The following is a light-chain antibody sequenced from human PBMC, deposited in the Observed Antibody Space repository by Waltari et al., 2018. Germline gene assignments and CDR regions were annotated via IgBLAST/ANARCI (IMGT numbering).Light chain of an antibody. J-gene: IGLJ1*01. V-gene: IGLV3-19*01. CDR2: GHN. CDR3: NCRDTSGNHYV. Sequence: SSEVTQDPSVSVALGQTVRITCQGDILRSHFASWYQQMPGQAPILVIYGHNARPSGIPGRVSGHASGEKESLTRTGVKAEDEADYYCNCRDTSGNHYVFGPGTKVTVL. CDR1: ILRSHF.